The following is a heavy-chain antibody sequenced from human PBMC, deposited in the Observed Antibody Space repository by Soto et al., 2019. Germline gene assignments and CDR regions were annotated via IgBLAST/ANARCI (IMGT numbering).Heavy chain of an antibody. D-gene: IGHD3-9*01. CDR2: IFSSGTT. Sequence: SETLSLTCIVSGDSISSGNKYWSWIRQPPGTGLEWLGYIFSSGTTYHNPSLTSRLSMSLDTSQNQFSLKLNSVTDADTAVYFCARVPSPFDYYYAMDVWGQGTSVTVSS. CDR1: GDSISSGNKY. V-gene: IGHV4-30-4*01. CDR3: ARVPSPFDYYYAMDV. J-gene: IGHJ6*02.